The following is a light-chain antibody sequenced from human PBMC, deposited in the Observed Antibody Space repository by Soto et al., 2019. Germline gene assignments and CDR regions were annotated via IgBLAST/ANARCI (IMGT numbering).Light chain of an antibody. CDR2: DVS. CDR1: SSDVGGYNY. CDR3: SSYTSSSTLEV. Sequence: SALTQPASVTGSPGQASPISCTGTSSDVGGYNYVSWYQQHPGKAPKLMIYDVSNRPSGVSSRFSGSKSGNTASLTISGLQAEDEADYYCSSYTSSSTLEVFGTGTKVTVL. V-gene: IGLV2-14*01. J-gene: IGLJ1*01.